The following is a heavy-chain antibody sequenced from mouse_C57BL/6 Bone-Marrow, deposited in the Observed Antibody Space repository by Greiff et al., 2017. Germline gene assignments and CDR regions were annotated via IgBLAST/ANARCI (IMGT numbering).Heavy chain of an antibody. J-gene: IGHJ3*01. CDR1: GFNIKDYY. Sequence: EVQLQQSGAELVRPGASVKLSCTASGFNIKDYYMHWVKQRPEQGLEWIGRIDPEDGDTEYAPKFQGKATMIADTSSNPAYLQLSSLTSEDTAVYYCTTGYYGSSPFAYWGQGTLVTVSA. CDR3: TTGYYGSSPFAY. CDR2: IDPEDGDT. D-gene: IGHD1-1*01. V-gene: IGHV14-1*01.